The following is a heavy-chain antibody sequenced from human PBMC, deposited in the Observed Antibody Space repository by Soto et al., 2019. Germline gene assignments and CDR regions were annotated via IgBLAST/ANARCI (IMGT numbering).Heavy chain of an antibody. CDR2: IIPIFGTA. D-gene: IGHD2-15*01. Sequence: SVKVSCKASGCTFSIYAISWVRQAPGQGLEWMGGIIPIFGTANYAQKFQGRVTMTRNTSISTAYMELSSLRSEDTAVYYFARYFFRCPGGSCHSGYYYYGMDVWGQGTTVTVSS. CDR1: GCTFSIYA. J-gene: IGHJ6*02. V-gene: IGHV1-69*05. CDR3: ARYFFRCPGGSCHSGYYYYGMDV.